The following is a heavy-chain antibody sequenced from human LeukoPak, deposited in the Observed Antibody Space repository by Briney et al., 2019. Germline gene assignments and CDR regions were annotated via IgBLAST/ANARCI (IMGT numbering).Heavy chain of an antibody. V-gene: IGHV5-51*01. CDR1: GYSFTSYW. CDR3: ARLGYDFWSGYYTPYYFDY. D-gene: IGHD3-3*01. J-gene: IGHJ4*02. Sequence: GESLKISCKGSGYSFTSYWIGWVRQMPGKGLEWMGIIYPGDSDTRYSPSFQGQVTISADKSISTAYLQWSSLKASDTAMYYCARLGYDFWSGYYTPYYFDYWGQGTLVTVSS. CDR2: IYPGDSDT.